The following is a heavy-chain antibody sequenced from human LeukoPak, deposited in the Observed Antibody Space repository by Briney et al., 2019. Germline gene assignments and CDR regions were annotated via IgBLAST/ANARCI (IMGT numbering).Heavy chain of an antibody. CDR1: GGSFSGYY. Sequence: SETLSLTCAVYGGSFSGYYWSWIRQPPGKGLEWIGEINHSGSTNYNPSLKSRVTISVDTSKNQFSLKLSAVTAADTAVYYCARLSRDGYNKSFDYWGQGTLVTVSP. D-gene: IGHD5-24*01. J-gene: IGHJ4*02. CDR3: ARLSRDGYNKSFDY. V-gene: IGHV4-34*01. CDR2: INHSGST.